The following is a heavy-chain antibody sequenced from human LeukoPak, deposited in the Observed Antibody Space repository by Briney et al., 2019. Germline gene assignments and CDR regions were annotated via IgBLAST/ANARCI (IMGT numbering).Heavy chain of an antibody. V-gene: IGHV4-4*07. D-gene: IGHD6-19*01. CDR1: GGSITGYD. CDR3: ARQGSGWYMGN. Sequence: SETLSLTCTVSGGSITGYDWSWTRQPAGKGLEWIGRIHTRGTTNYNPSLKSRVTMSVDTSKNQFSLKVSSVTAADTAVYYCARQGSGWYMGNWGQGTLVTVSS. J-gene: IGHJ4*02. CDR2: IHTRGTT.